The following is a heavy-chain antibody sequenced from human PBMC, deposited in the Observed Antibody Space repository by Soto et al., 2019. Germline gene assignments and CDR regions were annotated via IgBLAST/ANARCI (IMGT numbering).Heavy chain of an antibody. CDR3: ARDTGDGTFDF. D-gene: IGHD7-27*01. Sequence: ASVKVSCKASGYTFSSYAMHWVRQAPGQRLEWMGWINAGYGNTKSSQKFQDRVTISRDTSASTAYMELTSLRSEDTAVYYCARDTGDGTFDFWGQGTRATVSS. CDR1: GYTFSSYA. V-gene: IGHV1-3*01. CDR2: INAGYGNT. J-gene: IGHJ4*02.